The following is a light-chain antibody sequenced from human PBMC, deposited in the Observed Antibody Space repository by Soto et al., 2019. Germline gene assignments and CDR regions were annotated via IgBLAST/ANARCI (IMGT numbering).Light chain of an antibody. CDR1: QSLGSD. J-gene: IGKJ1*01. Sequence: EIVMTQSPGTLSLSPGDTATLSCRASQSLGSDLAWYQQKPGQAPRLLILGASARPTGIPARISGSGSGTEFTLTISSLRSEDFAVYFCQQYYNWPRTFGQGTKVDIK. V-gene: IGKV3-15*01. CDR3: QQYYNWPRT. CDR2: GAS.